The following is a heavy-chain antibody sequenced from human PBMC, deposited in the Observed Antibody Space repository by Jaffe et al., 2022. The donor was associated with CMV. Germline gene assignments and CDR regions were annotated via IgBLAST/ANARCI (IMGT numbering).Heavy chain of an antibody. Sequence: QVQLQESGPGLVKSSETLSLTCSVSDGSIGSSSFYWAWIRQSPGKGLEWIGNIYYSGNTYYNQSLKSRVTISVDTAKKHFSLKLTSVSAADTAVYYCARHKRWAQRDYFDSWGPGTLVTVSS. D-gene: IGHD4-17*01. J-gene: IGHJ4*02. CDR1: DGSIGSSSFY. V-gene: IGHV4-39*01. CDR3: ARHKRWAQRDYFDS. CDR2: IYYSGNT.